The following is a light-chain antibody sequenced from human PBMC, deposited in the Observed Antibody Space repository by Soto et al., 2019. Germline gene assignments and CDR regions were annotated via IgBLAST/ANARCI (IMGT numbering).Light chain of an antibody. V-gene: IGLV2-14*01. CDR3: NSYRSSSTLIV. J-gene: IGLJ1*01. Sequence: HSALTQPASVSGSPGQSITISCTGTSSDVGGYNYVSWYQHHPGKAPKLMIYEVTNRPSGVSNRFSGSKSGNTASLTISGLQAEDEADYYCNSYRSSSTLIVFGTGTKVTVL. CDR2: EVT. CDR1: SSDVGGYNY.